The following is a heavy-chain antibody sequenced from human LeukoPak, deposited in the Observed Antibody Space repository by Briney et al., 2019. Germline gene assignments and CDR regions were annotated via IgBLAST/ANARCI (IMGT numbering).Heavy chain of an antibody. J-gene: IGHJ6*03. CDR3: ARGAQQWRSWYYYMDV. V-gene: IGHV3-11*04. CDR2: ISSSGSTI. CDR1: GFTFSDYY. Sequence: PGGSLRLSCAASGFTFSDYYMSWIRQAPGKGLEWVSYISSSGSTIYYADSVKGRFTISRDNSKNTLYLQMNSLRAEDTAVYYCARGAQQWRSWYYYMDVWGKGTTVTVSS. D-gene: IGHD6-19*01.